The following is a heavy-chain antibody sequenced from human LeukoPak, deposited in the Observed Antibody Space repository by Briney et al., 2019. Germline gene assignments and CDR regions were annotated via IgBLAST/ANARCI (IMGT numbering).Heavy chain of an antibody. V-gene: IGHV3-21*01. CDR1: GFTFSSYS. J-gene: IGHJ4*02. CDR3: ARRGDRIAAGLEHYFDY. D-gene: IGHD6-13*01. Sequence: GGSLRLSCAASGFTFSSYSMNWVRQAPGKGLECVSSISSSSSYIYYADSVKGRFTISRDNAKISLYLQMNSLRAEDTAVYYCARRGDRIAAGLEHYFDYWGQGTLVTVSS. CDR2: ISSSSSYI.